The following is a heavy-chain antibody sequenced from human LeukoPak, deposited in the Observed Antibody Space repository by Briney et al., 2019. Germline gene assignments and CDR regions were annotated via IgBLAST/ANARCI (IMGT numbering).Heavy chain of an antibody. CDR3: ARRTPYSDSSGYYYYYFDY. CDR1: GGPISSNNYY. J-gene: IGHJ4*02. CDR2: VYYSGGT. D-gene: IGHD3-22*01. V-gene: IGHV4-39*01. Sequence: SETLSLTCTVSGGPISSNNYYWGWIRQPPGKGLEWIGSVYYSGGTYYNPSLKSRVTMSVATSKNQFSLKLSSVTAADTAVYYCARRTPYSDSSGYYYYYFDYWGQGTLVTVSS.